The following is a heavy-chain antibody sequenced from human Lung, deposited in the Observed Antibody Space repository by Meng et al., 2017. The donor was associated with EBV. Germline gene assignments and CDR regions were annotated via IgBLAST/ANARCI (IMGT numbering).Heavy chain of an antibody. Sequence: QVHLLQSEAEGKKPGASVRVSCEASGYTFASYGISWLRQAPGQGLEWMGWFVNNVDTYSAQKFQGRVTMTTDTHTSTAFMELRSLRSDDTAVYYCARGTPGRSYSDYWGQGTLVTVSS. CDR2: FVNNVDT. CDR3: ARGTPGRSYSDY. CDR1: GYTFASYG. V-gene: IGHV1-18*01. J-gene: IGHJ4*02. D-gene: IGHD3-10*01.